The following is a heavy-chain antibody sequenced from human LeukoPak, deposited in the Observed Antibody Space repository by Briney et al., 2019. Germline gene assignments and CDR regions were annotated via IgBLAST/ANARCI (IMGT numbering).Heavy chain of an antibody. D-gene: IGHD3-10*01. V-gene: IGHV4-59*08. J-gene: IGHJ4*02. Sequence: PSETLSLTCTVSGGSISSYYWSWIRQPPGKGLEWIGYIYYSGSTNYNPSLKSRVTISVDTSKNQFSLKLSSVTAADTAVYYCARARSSHESFDYWGQGTLVTVSS. CDR1: GGSISSYY. CDR3: ARARSSHESFDY. CDR2: IYYSGST.